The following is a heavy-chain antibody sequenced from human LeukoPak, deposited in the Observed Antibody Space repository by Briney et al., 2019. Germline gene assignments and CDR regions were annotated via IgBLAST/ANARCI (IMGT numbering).Heavy chain of an antibody. Sequence: RGGCLRLSCAASGFTFSTYWMHWVRQAPGTGLVWVSRIKSDGSNSNYADCVKGRFTISRDNAKNTLYLQMNSLRAEDTAVYHCVRVGGRSPIGGDCWGQGTLVPVSS. CDR1: GFTFSTYW. CDR2: IKSDGSNS. CDR3: VRVGGRSPIGGDC. J-gene: IGHJ4*02. D-gene: IGHD3-10*01. V-gene: IGHV3-74*01.